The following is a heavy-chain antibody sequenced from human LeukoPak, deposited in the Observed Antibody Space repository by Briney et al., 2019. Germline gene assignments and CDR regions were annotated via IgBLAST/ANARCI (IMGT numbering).Heavy chain of an antibody. Sequence: SETLSLTCTVSGPSLSSYYWGWIRQPPKKGLEWIGYIYYSGSPNYNPPLKTRATISVDRPYDQLSLPLTSVAAADTPWFYFARQSNRVWAPGAFVIWGEGTIVTVSS. CDR1: GPSLSSYY. CDR3: ARQSNRVWAPGAFVI. CDR2: IYYSGSP. J-gene: IGHJ3*02. D-gene: IGHD3-16*01. V-gene: IGHV4-59*08.